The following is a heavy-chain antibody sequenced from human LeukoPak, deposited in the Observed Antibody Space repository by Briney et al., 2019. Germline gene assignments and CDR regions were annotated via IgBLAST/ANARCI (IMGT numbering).Heavy chain of an antibody. CDR1: GYTFTSYD. D-gene: IGHD6-13*01. J-gene: IGHJ6*02. CDR2: IIPIFGTA. V-gene: IGHV1-69*13. CDR3: ARDRYSSSWFGDNYYYYGMDV. Sequence: SVKVSCKASGYTFTSYDINWVRQATGQGLEWMGGIIPIFGTANYAQKFQGRVTITADESTSTAYMELCSLRSEDTAVYYCARDRYSSSWFGDNYYYYGMDVWGQGTTVTVSS.